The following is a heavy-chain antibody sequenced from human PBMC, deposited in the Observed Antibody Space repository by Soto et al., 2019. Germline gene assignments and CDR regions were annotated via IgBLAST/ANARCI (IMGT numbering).Heavy chain of an antibody. CDR3: ARVLGVGRDWFDP. Sequence: QVQLQESGPGLVKPSETLSLTCTVSGGSISSYYWSWIRQPPGKGLEWIGYIYYSGSTNYNPPLKSRVTISVDTSKNQFSLKLSSVAAADTAVYYCARVLGVGRDWFDPWGQGTLVTVSS. CDR2: IYYSGST. J-gene: IGHJ5*02. D-gene: IGHD3-10*01. V-gene: IGHV4-59*01. CDR1: GGSISSYY.